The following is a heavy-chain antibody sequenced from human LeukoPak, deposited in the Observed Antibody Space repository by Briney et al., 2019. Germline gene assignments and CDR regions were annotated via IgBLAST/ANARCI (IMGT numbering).Heavy chain of an antibody. CDR3: AIATSEIYQSLFYFDC. CDR2: ISSSSSYI. J-gene: IGHJ4*02. Sequence: PGGSLRLSCAASGFTFSSYSMNWVRQAPGKGLEWVSSISSSSSYIFYADSVKGRFNISRDNAKNSLYLQMNSLRAEDTAVYYRAIATSEIYQSLFYFDCWGQGSLVTVSS. CDR1: GFTFSSYS. V-gene: IGHV3-21*01. D-gene: IGHD2-2*01.